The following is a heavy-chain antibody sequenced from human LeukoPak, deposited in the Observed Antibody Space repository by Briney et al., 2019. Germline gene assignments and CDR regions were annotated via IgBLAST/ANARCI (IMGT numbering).Heavy chain of an antibody. V-gene: IGHV3-48*03. J-gene: IGHJ4*02. CDR1: GFTFSSYA. D-gene: IGHD3-16*01. Sequence: AGSLRISCAASGFTFSSYAMNWVRQAPGKGLEWVSYISSSGSTIYYADSVKGRFTISRDNAKNSLYLQMNSLRAEDTAVYYCARGDYELDYWGQGTLVTVSS. CDR2: ISSSGSTI. CDR3: ARGDYELDY.